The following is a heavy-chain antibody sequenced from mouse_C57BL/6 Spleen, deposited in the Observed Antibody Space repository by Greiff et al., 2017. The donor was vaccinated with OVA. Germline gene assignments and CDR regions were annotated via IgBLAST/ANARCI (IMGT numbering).Heavy chain of an antibody. D-gene: IGHD1-1*01. J-gene: IGHJ4*01. CDR2: IWSGGST. V-gene: IGHV2-2*01. CDR1: GFSLTSYG. CDR3: ASLYYGSSYEAMDY. Sequence: VQLQESGPGLVQPSQSLSITCTVSGFSLTSYGVHWVRQSPGKGLEWLGVIWSGGSTDYNAAFISRLSISKDNSKSQVFFKMNSLQADDTAIYYCASLYYGSSYEAMDYWGQGTSVTVSS.